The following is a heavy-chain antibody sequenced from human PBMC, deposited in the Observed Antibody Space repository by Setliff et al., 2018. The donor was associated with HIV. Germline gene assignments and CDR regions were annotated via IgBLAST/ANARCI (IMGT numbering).Heavy chain of an antibody. CDR3: ARELKSSSGWYGHFYMDV. J-gene: IGHJ6*03. CDR1: GYTLTELF. Sequence: GASVKVSCKVSGYTLTELFIHWVRQAPGKGLEWMGGFDPEDGGTIHAQKFQGRVTMTEDTSTDTAYMELRSLRSEDTAVYYCARELKSSSGWYGHFYMDVWGKGTTVTVSS. D-gene: IGHD6-19*01. CDR2: FDPEDGGT. V-gene: IGHV1-24*01.